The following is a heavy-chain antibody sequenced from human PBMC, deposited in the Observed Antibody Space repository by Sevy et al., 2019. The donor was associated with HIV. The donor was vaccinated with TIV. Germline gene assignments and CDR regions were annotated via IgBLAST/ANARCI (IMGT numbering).Heavy chain of an antibody. D-gene: IGHD6-19*01. V-gene: IGHV3-23*01. J-gene: IGHJ3*02. CDR1: GFTFSSYA. CDR3: AKAWGSSGWYDAYDI. CDR2: ISGTGGGT. Sequence: GGSLRLSCAASGFTFSSYAMSWVRQAPGKGLEWVSAISGTGGGTYYADSVKGRFTISRDNSKNTLYLQMNSLRAEDTAVYYCAKAWGSSGWYDAYDIWGQGTMVTVSS.